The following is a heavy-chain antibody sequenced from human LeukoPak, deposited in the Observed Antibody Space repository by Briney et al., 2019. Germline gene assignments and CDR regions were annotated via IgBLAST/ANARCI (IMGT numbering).Heavy chain of an antibody. CDR2: IWYDGSNK. CDR3: AKLPAARRGGDY. Sequence: GRSLRLSCAASGFTFSSYGMHWVRQAPGKGLEWVAVIWYDGSNKYYADSVKGRFTISRDNSKNTLYLQMNSLRAEDTAVYYCAKLPAARRGGDYWGQGTLVTVSS. V-gene: IGHV3-33*06. J-gene: IGHJ4*02. D-gene: IGHD6-6*01. CDR1: GFTFSSYG.